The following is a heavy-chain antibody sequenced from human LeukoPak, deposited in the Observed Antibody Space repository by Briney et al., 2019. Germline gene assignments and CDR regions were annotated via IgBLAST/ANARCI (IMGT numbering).Heavy chain of an antibody. J-gene: IGHJ4*02. V-gene: IGHV3-15*01. CDR2: IKSKTDGGTT. CDR1: GFTFSSYG. D-gene: IGHD2-2*02. Sequence: PGGSLRLSCAASGFTFSSYGMNWVRQAPGKGLEWVGRIKSKTDGGTTDYAAPVKGRFTISRDDSKNTLYLQMNSLKTEDTAVYYCTTAVLGYCSSTSCYKGVDYWGQGTLVTVSS. CDR3: TTAVLGYCSSTSCYKGVDY.